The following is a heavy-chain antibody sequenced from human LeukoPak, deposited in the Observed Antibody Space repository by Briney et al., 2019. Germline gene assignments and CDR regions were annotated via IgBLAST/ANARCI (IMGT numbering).Heavy chain of an antibody. Sequence: ASVKVSCKASGYTFTSYDINWVRQATGQGLEWMGRMNPNSGNTGYAQKFQGRVTITRNTSISTAYMELSSLRSEDTAVYYCARGYDWNYILAHWGQGTLVTVSS. V-gene: IGHV1-8*03. CDR3: ARGYDWNYILAH. CDR1: GYTFTSYD. D-gene: IGHD1-7*01. CDR2: MNPNSGNT. J-gene: IGHJ4*02.